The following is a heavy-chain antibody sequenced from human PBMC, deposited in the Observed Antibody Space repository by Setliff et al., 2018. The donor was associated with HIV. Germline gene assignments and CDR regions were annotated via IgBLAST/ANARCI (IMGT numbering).Heavy chain of an antibody. CDR1: GGSISSSSYY. Sequence: ETLSLTCTVSGGSISSSSYYWGWVRQAPGKGLEWVSYISSSSSYTHYADSVKGRFTISRDNVKNSLYLQMNSLRAEDTAVYYCARDRYSGSSTDYWGQGTLVTVSS. CDR2: ISSSSSYT. D-gene: IGHD1-26*01. J-gene: IGHJ4*02. V-gene: IGHV3-21*01. CDR3: ARDRYSGSSTDY.